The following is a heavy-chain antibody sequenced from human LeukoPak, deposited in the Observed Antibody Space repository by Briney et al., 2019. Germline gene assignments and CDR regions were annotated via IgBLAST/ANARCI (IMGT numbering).Heavy chain of an antibody. CDR2: INPSGGST. J-gene: IGHJ4*02. Sequence: PGDSVKVSCKASGYTFTSYGISWVRQHPGQGLEWMGIINPSGGSTSYAQKFQGRVTMTGDMSTSTVYMELSSLRSEDTAVYYCAREDSGDENFDYWGQGTLVTVSS. D-gene: IGHD3-10*01. CDR3: AREDSGDENFDY. V-gene: IGHV1-46*01. CDR1: GYTFTSYG.